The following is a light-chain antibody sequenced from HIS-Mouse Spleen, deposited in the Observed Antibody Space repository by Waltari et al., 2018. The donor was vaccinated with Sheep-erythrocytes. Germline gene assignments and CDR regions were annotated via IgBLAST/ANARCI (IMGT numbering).Light chain of an antibody. CDR3: CSYAGSYNHV. CDR1: ALPKKN. J-gene: IGLJ1*01. Sequence: SYELPQPPSVAVSPGQTARITCSGDALPKKNAYWYQQKSGQAPVLVIYEDSKRPSGIPERFSGSSSGTMATLTISGAQVEDEADYYCCSYAGSYNHVFATGTKVTVL. CDR2: EDS. V-gene: IGLV3-10*01.